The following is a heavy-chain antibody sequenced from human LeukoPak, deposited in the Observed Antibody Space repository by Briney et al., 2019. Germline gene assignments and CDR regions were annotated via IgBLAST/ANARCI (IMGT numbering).Heavy chain of an antibody. V-gene: IGHV4-39*07. CDR3: AGLGVMVLVYQFEY. CDR2: ISYSGST. J-gene: IGHJ4*02. CDR1: GGSITSSKYF. Sequence: SETLSLTCAVSGGSITSSKYFWGWIRQPPGKELELIGIISYSGSTDYNPSLKGRVTISTDTSTNQFSLKLTSVTAADTAVYYCAGLGVMVLVYQFEYWGRGTPVTVSS. D-gene: IGHD2-8*01.